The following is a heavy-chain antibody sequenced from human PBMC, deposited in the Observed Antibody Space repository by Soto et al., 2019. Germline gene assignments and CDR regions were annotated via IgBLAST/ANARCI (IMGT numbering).Heavy chain of an antibody. J-gene: IGHJ4*02. D-gene: IGHD2-15*01. V-gene: IGHV3-23*01. CDR1: GFTFSSYG. Sequence: LRLSCAASGFTFSSYGMSWVRQAPGKGLEWVSGISGTGGSTYYADSVKGRFTISRDNSKNTLFLQMDSLRAEDTAVYYCARKSDCSGGSCPYYFDYWGQGTLVTVSS. CDR2: ISGTGGST. CDR3: ARKSDCSGGSCPYYFDY.